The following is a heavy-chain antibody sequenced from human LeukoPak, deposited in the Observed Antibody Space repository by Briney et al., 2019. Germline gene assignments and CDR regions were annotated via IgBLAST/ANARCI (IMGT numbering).Heavy chain of an antibody. CDR1: GYTVTTYY. CDR3: ARGVGATLYYFDY. J-gene: IGHJ4*02. Sequence: GASVKLSCKASGYTVTTYYMHWVRQAPGPGLEWKRIINPSGASTSYAKKSQGRVTMTRDTSTSIVYMELSSLSCEDTAVYYCARGVGATLYYFDYWVQGTLVTVSS. D-gene: IGHD1-26*01. CDR2: INPSGAST. V-gene: IGHV1-46*01.